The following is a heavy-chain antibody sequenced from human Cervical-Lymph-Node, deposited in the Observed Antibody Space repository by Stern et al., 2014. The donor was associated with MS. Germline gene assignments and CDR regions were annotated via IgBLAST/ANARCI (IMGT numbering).Heavy chain of an antibody. Sequence: QVQLVQSGAEVKKPGSSVRVSCKASGGAYTVNWVRQAPGHGLEWIGRISPLAGIATYAQRFQGRVTLTADKSTSTVYMDLSSLRSEDTALYFCAREGRGYSSGTPFDIWGQGTLVTVSS. CDR1: GGAYT. V-gene: IGHV1-69*09. J-gene: IGHJ4*02. D-gene: IGHD5-18*01. CDR2: ISPLAGIA. CDR3: AREGRGYSSGTPFDI.